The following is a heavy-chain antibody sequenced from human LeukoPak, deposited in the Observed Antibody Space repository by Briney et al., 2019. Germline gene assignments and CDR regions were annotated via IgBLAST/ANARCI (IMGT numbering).Heavy chain of an antibody. Sequence: GASVKVSCKASGYTFTSYYMHWVRQAPGQGLEWMGIINPSGGSTSYAQKFQGRVTMTRDMSTSTVYMELSSLRSEDTAVYYCARDGEWLQFQHWARAPWSPSPQ. CDR3: ARDGEWLQFQH. D-gene: IGHD3-3*01. J-gene: IGHJ1*01. V-gene: IGHV1-46*01. CDR2: INPSGGST. CDR1: GYTFTSYY.